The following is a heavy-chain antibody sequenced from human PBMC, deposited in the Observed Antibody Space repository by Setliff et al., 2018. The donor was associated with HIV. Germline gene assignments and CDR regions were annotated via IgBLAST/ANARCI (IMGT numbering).Heavy chain of an antibody. CDR2: FDRQHGGT. D-gene: IGHD6-19*01. CDR3: TLLAVSSKKEWKTFDF. CDR1: GYTLNELS. Sequence: GASVKVSCKVSGYTLNELSIHWVRQAPGEGLELVGGFDRQHGGTVYAQKFQGRVRMAEDTSTDTAHMDLSSLRSEDTATYYCTLLAVSSKKEWKTFDFWGQGTLVTVSS. V-gene: IGHV1-24*01. J-gene: IGHJ4*02.